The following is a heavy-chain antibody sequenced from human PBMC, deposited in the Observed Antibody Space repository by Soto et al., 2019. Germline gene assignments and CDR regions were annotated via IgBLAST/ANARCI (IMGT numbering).Heavy chain of an antibody. CDR1: GFTFSSYS. CDR2: ISSSSSYI. CDR3: ARGIAAAGAPFDY. Sequence: EVQLVESGGGLVKPGGSLRLSCAASGFTFSSYSMNWVRQAPGKGLEWVSSISSSSSYIYNANSVKGRFTISKDNAKNSLYLQMNSLRAEDTAVYYCARGIAAAGAPFDYRGQGTLVTVSS. D-gene: IGHD6-13*01. V-gene: IGHV3-21*01. J-gene: IGHJ4*02.